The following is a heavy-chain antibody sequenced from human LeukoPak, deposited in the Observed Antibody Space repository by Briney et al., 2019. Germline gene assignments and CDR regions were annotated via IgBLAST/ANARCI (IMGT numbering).Heavy chain of an antibody. J-gene: IGHJ5*02. Sequence: TLSLTCTVSGYSISSDYYWGWIRQPPGKDLEWIGSIYFSGSTYYNPSLKSRVTISVDTSKNQFSLKLSSVTAADTAVYYCASLLVPGRFDPWGQGTLVTVSS. V-gene: IGHV4-38-2*02. D-gene: IGHD2-2*01. CDR2: IYFSGST. CDR3: ASLLVPGRFDP. CDR1: GYSISSDYY.